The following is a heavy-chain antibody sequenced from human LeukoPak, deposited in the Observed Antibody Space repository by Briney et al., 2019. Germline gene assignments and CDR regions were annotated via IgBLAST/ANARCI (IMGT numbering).Heavy chain of an antibody. CDR1: GGSISSGDYY. V-gene: IGHV4-30-4*08. J-gene: IGHJ4*02. Sequence: SQTLSLTCTVSGGSISSGDYYWSWIRQPPGKGLEWIGYIYYSGSTYYNPSLKSRVTISVDTSKNQFSLKLSSVTAADTAVYYCAGNYYDSSGYYQFDYWGQGTLVTVSS. CDR2: IYYSGST. CDR3: AGNYYDSSGYYQFDY. D-gene: IGHD3-22*01.